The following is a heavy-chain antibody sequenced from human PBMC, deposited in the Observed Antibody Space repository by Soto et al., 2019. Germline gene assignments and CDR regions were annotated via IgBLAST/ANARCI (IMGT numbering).Heavy chain of an antibody. CDR2: IFYSGRT. J-gene: IGHJ3*02. CDR3: ARGGGYYDDALDN. Sequence: QVQLQESGPGLVKPSETLSLTCTVSGGSIIGDYWTWIRQAPGSGLEWIGYIFYSGRTNYNPSLKSRLSISVDTSKSQFALKLSSVTAADSAVYFCARGGGYYDDALDNWGHGTMVTVSA. CDR1: GGSIIGDY. V-gene: IGHV4-59*01. D-gene: IGHD3-22*01.